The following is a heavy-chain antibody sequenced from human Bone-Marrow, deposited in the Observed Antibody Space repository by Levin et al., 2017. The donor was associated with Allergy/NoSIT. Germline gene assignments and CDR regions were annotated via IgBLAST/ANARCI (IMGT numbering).Heavy chain of an antibody. V-gene: IGHV3-7*01. D-gene: IGHD1-26*01. CDR1: GFTFSNYG. J-gene: IGHJ2*01. Sequence: GGSLRLSCAASGFTFSNYGMTWVRQAPGKGLEWVANIKQDGSEKYYVDSVKGRFTLSRDNAKNSLYLQMNSLRAEDTAVYYCARDGSSWYFDLWGRGSLVAVSS. CDR3: ARDGSSWYFDL. CDR2: IKQDGSEK.